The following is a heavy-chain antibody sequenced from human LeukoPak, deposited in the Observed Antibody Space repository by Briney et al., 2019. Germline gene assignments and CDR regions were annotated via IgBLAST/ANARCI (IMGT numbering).Heavy chain of an antibody. CDR3: AKALTTFKDTDAFDI. Sequence: GGSLRLSCAASGFTFSSYEMNWVRQAPGKGLEWVAVISYDGSNKYYADSVKGRFTISRDNSKNTLYLQMNSLRAEDTAVYYCAKALTTFKDTDAFDIWGQGTMVTVSS. CDR2: ISYDGSNK. D-gene: IGHD3-16*01. V-gene: IGHV3-30*18. J-gene: IGHJ3*02. CDR1: GFTFSSYE.